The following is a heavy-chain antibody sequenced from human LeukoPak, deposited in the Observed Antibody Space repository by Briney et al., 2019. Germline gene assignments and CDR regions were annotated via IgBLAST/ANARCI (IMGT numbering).Heavy chain of an antibody. D-gene: IGHD1-7*01. V-gene: IGHV3-48*03. CDR1: GFTFSSYE. J-gene: IGHJ4*02. CDR3: AREPGTTSRFDY. Sequence: PGGSLRLSCAASGFTFSSYEMNWVRQAPGKGLEWVSYISSSGSTIYYADSVKGRLTISRDNAKNSLYLQMNSLRAEDTAVYCCAREPGTTSRFDYWGQGILVTVSS. CDR2: ISSSGSTI.